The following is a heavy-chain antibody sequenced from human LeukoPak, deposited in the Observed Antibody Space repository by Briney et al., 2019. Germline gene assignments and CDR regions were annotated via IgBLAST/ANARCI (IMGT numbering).Heavy chain of an antibody. CDR2: INPSGGST. V-gene: IGHV1-46*01. CDR3: ARDNSVEDTAWWFDP. Sequence: ASLKVSYTASGYTFTSYYMHWVRQAPGQGLEWMGIINPSGGSTSYAQKFQGRITMTRDMSTSTDYLELSSLRSEDTAVYYCARDNSVEDTAWWFDPWGQGTLVTVSS. J-gene: IGHJ5*02. CDR1: GYTFTSYY. D-gene: IGHD4-23*01.